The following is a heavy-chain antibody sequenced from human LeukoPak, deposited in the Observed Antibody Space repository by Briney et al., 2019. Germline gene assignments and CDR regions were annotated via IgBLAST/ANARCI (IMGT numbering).Heavy chain of an antibody. V-gene: IGHV4-59*01. CDR1: GGSISSYY. D-gene: IGHD4-17*01. CDR2: IYYSGST. J-gene: IGHJ5*02. CDR3: AIARRTTVTTLWFDP. Sequence: SETLSLTCTVSGGSISSYYWSWIRQPPGKGLVWIGYIYYSGSTNYNPSLKSRVTISVDTSKNQFSLKLSSVTAADTAVYYCAIARRTTVTTLWFDPWGQGTLVTVSS.